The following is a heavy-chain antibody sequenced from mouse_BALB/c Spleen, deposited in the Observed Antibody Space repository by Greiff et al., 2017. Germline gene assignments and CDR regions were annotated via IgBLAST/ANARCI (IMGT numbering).Heavy chain of an antibody. Sequence: EVQLQQSGPGLVKPSQSLSLTCTVTGYSITSDYAWNWIRQFPGNKLEWMGYISYSGSTSYNPSLKSRISITRDTSKNQFFLQLNSVTTEDTATYYCARLLRLRYFDYWGQGTTRTVSS. J-gene: IGHJ2*01. CDR1: GYSITSDYA. CDR2: ISYSGST. CDR3: ARLLRLRYFDY. V-gene: IGHV3-2*02. D-gene: IGHD1-2*01.